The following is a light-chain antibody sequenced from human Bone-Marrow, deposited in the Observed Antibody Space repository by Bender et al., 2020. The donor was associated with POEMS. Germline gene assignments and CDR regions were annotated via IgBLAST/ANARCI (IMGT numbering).Light chain of an antibody. J-gene: IGLJ2*01. Sequence: QSALTQPASVSGSPGQSITISCTGTSSDIGTYDLVSWYQHRPGKAPRLLIYEVSKRPSGVSNRFSGSKSGNTASLTISGLQAEDEADYYCCLYAGSSTLVFGGGTKLTVL. CDR1: SSDIGTYDL. CDR2: EVS. V-gene: IGLV2-23*02. CDR3: CLYAGSSTLV.